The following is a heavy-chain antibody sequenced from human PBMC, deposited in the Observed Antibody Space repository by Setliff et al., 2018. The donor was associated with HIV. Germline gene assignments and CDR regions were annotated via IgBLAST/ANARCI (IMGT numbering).Heavy chain of an antibody. CDR1: AFTFSNFW. CDR3: ARGRLDSSGFYSRNAYYFDY. J-gene: IGHJ4*02. D-gene: IGHD3-22*01. Sequence: PGGSLRLSCAASAFTFSNFWMSWVRQAPGKGLEWLANIKEDGSEQYYVDSVKGRFTISRDNAKNSVFLQMNGLRTEDTAVYYCARGRLDSSGFYSRNAYYFDYWGQGTLVTVSS. V-gene: IGHV3-7*03. CDR2: IKEDGSEQ.